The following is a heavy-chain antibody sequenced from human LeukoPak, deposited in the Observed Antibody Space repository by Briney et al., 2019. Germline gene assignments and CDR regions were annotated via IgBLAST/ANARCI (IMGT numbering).Heavy chain of an antibody. Sequence: SQTLSLTCAISGDSVSSNSVTWNWIRQSPSRGLEWLGRTYYRSKWYDDYAVSVKSRITINPDTSKNQFSLQLNSVTPEDTAVYYCARGGVAVAQTFDYWGQGTLVTVSP. CDR2: TYYRSKWYD. V-gene: IGHV6-1*01. J-gene: IGHJ4*02. CDR3: ARGGVAVAQTFDY. D-gene: IGHD6-19*01. CDR1: GDSVSSNSVT.